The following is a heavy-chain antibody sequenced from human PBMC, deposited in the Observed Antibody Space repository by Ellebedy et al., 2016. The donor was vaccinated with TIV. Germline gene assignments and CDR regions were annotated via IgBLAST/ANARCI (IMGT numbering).Heavy chain of an antibody. J-gene: IGHJ4*02. Sequence: ASVKVSCKASGYAFDRYIISWVRQAPGQGLEWMGWISTYTGDTNFAQKFRDRVTLTTDTSTSTAYMDLRSLTSDDTAVYYCARDMVQGMVSRYLWFDYWGQGTLVTVSS. CDR2: ISTYTGDT. CDR1: GYAFDRYI. CDR3: ARDMVQGMVSRYLWFDY. D-gene: IGHD2-8*01. V-gene: IGHV1-18*01.